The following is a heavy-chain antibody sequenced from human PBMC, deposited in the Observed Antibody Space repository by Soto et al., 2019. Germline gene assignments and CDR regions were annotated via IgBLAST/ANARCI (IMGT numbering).Heavy chain of an antibody. D-gene: IGHD5-18*01. Sequence: QVQLQESGPGLVKPSQTLSLTCTVSGGSISSGGYYWRWIRQHPGKGLEWIGYIYYSGSTYYNPSLKSRVTISVDTSKNQFSMNLSSVTAADTAVYYCARGVYSYGQIDYWGQGTLVTVSS. CDR2: IYYSGST. J-gene: IGHJ4*02. CDR1: GGSISSGGYY. CDR3: ARGVYSYGQIDY. V-gene: IGHV4-31*03.